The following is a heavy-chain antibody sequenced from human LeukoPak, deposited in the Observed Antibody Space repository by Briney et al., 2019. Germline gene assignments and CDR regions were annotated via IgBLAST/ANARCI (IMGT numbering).Heavy chain of an antibody. CDR3: AKPLSSGWLYYFDY. J-gene: IGHJ4*02. D-gene: IGHD6-19*01. CDR2: ISGSGGST. CDR1: GFTFSSYA. V-gene: IGHV3-23*01. Sequence: GGSLRLSCAASGFTFSSYAMRWVRQAPGKGLEWVSAISGSGGSTYYADSVKGRFTISRDNSKNTLYLQMNSLRAEDTAVYYCAKPLSSGWLYYFDYWGQGTLVTVSS.